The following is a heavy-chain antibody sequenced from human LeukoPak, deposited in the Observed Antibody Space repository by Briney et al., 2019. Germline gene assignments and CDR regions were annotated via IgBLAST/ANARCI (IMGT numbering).Heavy chain of an antibody. Sequence: SETLSLTCSDSGGSITNYYWSWIRQPPGRGLEWIGYIYYSGSTHYNPSLKSRVTISVDTSRNQFSLNLTSMAAADTAVYYCVRHFAPFRLGPHFDYWGQGSLVAVSS. J-gene: IGHJ4*02. CDR1: GGSITNYY. CDR3: VRHFAPFRLGPHFDY. V-gene: IGHV4-59*08. CDR2: IYYSGST. D-gene: IGHD1-26*01.